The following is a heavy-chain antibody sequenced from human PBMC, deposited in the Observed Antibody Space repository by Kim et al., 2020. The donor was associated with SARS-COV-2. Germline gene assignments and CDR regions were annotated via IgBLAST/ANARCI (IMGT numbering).Heavy chain of an antibody. V-gene: IGHV4-39*07. CDR1: GGSISSSSYY. Sequence: SETLSLTCTVSGGSISSSSYYWGWIRQPPGKGLEWIGSIYYSGSTYYNPSLKSRVTISVDTSKTQFSLKLSSVTAADTAVYYCARDRRGDRYQLLSYAFDIWGQGTMVTVSS. J-gene: IGHJ3*02. CDR2: IYYSGST. D-gene: IGHD2-2*01. CDR3: ARDRRGDRYQLLSYAFDI.